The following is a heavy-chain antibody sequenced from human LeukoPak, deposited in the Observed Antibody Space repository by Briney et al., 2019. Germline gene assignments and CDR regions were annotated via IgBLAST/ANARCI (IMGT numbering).Heavy chain of an antibody. J-gene: IGHJ4*02. CDR2: ISYDGSNK. V-gene: IGHV3-30*04. Sequence: GRSLRLSCAASGFTFSSYAMHWVRQAPGKGLEWVAVISYDGSNKYYADSVKGRFTISRDNSKNTLYLQMNSLRAEGTAVYYCARSATTPGTFDYWGQGTLVTVSS. CDR3: ARSATTPGTFDY. D-gene: IGHD4-17*01. CDR1: GFTFSSYA.